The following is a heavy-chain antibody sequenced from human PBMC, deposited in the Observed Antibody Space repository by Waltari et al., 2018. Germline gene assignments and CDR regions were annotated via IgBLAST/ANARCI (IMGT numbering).Heavy chain of an antibody. CDR1: GFTFSSYG. CDR2: IWYDGSNK. CDR3: AKDGGMIAARRAYFDY. J-gene: IGHJ4*02. V-gene: IGHV3-30*18. D-gene: IGHD6-6*01. Sequence: QVQLVESGGGVVQPGRSLRLSCAASGFTFSSYGMHWVRQAPGKGLEWVAVIWYDGSNKYYADAGKGRFTISRDNSKNTLYLQMNSLRAEDTAMYYCAKDGGMIAARRAYFDYWGQGTLVTVSS.